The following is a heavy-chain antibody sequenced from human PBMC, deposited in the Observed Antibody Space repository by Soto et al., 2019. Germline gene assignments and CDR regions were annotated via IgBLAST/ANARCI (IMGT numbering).Heavy chain of an antibody. J-gene: IGHJ1*01. D-gene: IGHD6-25*01. V-gene: IGHV3-30*18. CDR1: VFTFSLYG. CDR3: AKSQQRAKH. Sequence: ESGGGVVPPGRSLRLSCVASVFTFSLYGMHWVRQAPGKGLEWVTVISDDGNNQWYADSVKGRFTISRDNSKNTLYLQMNSLRAEDTAVYYCAKSQQRAKHWGQGTLVTVSS. CDR2: ISDDGNNQ.